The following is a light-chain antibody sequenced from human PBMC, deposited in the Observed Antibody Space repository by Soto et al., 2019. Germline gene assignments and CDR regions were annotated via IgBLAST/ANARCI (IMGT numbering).Light chain of an antibody. J-gene: IGLJ1*01. CDR1: SSDVGGYNY. CDR2: DVS. Sequence: QSVLTQPASVSGSPGQSIAISCTGTSSDVGGYNYVSWYQQHPGKAPKLILCDVSNRPSGVSDRFSGSKSGNTASLTISGLQTVDEADYYCSSYTTSSTYVFGTGTKVTVL. V-gene: IGLV2-14*01. CDR3: SSYTTSSTYV.